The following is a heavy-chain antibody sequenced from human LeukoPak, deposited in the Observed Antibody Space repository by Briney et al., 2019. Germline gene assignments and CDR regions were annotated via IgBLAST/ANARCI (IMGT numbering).Heavy chain of an antibody. V-gene: IGHV3-11*01. CDR1: GFTFSDYY. Sequence: GSLRLSCAASGFTFSDYYMSWIRQAPGKGLEWVSYISSSGSTIYYADSVKGRFTISRDNAKNSLYLQMNSLRAEDTAVYYCARDREITIFGVVISEFYGMDVWGQGTTVTVSS. J-gene: IGHJ6*02. CDR2: ISSSGSTI. D-gene: IGHD3-3*01. CDR3: ARDREITIFGVVISEFYGMDV.